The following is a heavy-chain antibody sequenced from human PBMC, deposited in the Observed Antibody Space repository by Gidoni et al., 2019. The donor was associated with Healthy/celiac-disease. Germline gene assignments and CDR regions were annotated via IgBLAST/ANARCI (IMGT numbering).Heavy chain of an antibody. V-gene: IGHV3-30*18. D-gene: IGHD3-10*01. Sequence: QVQLVESGGGVVQPGRSLRRSCAASGFTFSSYGMHWVRQAPGKGLEWVAVISYDGSNKYYADSVKGRFTISRDNSKNTLYLQMNSLRAEDTAVYYCAKDGLPMVRGVTGGWFDPWGQGTLVPVSS. CDR2: ISYDGSNK. J-gene: IGHJ5*02. CDR1: GFTFSSYG. CDR3: AKDGLPMVRGVTGGWFDP.